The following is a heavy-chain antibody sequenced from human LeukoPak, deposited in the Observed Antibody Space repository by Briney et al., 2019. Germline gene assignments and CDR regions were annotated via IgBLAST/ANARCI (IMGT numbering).Heavy chain of an antibody. Sequence: ASVKVSCKASGYTFTSYGISWVRQAPGQGLEWMGWISAYNGNTNYAQKLQGRVTMTTDTSTHTAYMELRSLRSHDTAVYYCARGGRGYSLFDYWGQGTLVTVSS. CDR1: GYTFTSYG. V-gene: IGHV1-18*01. D-gene: IGHD4-23*01. CDR3: ARGGRGYSLFDY. CDR2: ISAYNGNT. J-gene: IGHJ4*02.